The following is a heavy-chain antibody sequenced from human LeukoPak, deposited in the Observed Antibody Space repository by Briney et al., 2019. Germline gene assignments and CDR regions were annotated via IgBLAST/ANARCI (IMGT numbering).Heavy chain of an antibody. Sequence: PGGSLRLSCAASGFTFSSYAMSWVRQAPGKGLEWVSSISSSSNYIHYADSLKGRFTISRDNANNSLYLQMNSLRAADTAVYYCARQQLQLWYDWGQGTLVTVSS. CDR2: ISSSSNYI. D-gene: IGHD5-18*01. J-gene: IGHJ4*02. V-gene: IGHV3-21*01. CDR1: GFTFSSYA. CDR3: ARQQLQLWYD.